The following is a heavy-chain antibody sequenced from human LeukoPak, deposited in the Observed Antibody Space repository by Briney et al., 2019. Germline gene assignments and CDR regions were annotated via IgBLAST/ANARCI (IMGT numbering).Heavy chain of an antibody. V-gene: IGHV3-23*01. CDR1: GFTFSSYP. CDR3: AELGITMIGGV. J-gene: IGHJ6*04. Sequence: GGSLRLSCAASGFTFSSYPMSWVRQAPGKGLEWVSAINSDGGTYYADSVKGRFTISRDNAKNSLYLQMNSLRAEDTAVYYCAELGITMIGGVWGKGTTVTISS. D-gene: IGHD3-10*02. CDR2: INSDGGT.